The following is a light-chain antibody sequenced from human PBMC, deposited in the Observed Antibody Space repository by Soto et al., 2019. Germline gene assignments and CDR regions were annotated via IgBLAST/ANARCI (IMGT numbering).Light chain of an antibody. CDR2: AS. CDR3: QQYFNWPWT. Sequence: EIVMTQSPATLSVSPGERATLSCRASQSVSTDLAWYQQKPGQAPRLLIYASTRATGIPARLSGSGSGTEFTLTISSLQSEDFALYYCQQYFNWPWTFGQGTKVEIK. V-gene: IGKV3-15*01. J-gene: IGKJ1*01. CDR1: QSVSTD.